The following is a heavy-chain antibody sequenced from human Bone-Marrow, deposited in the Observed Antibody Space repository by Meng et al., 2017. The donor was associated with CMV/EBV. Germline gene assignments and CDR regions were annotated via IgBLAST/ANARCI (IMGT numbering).Heavy chain of an antibody. CDR1: GGTFSSYA. V-gene: IGHV1-69*05. D-gene: IGHD2-2*01. J-gene: IGHJ6*02. CDR3: ARSSAGVVYANAADIVVVPAAIAGYYYYYYGMDV. Sequence: SVKVSCKASGGTFSSYAISWVRQAPGQGLEWMGGIIPIFGTANYAQKFQGRVTITTDESTSTAYMELSSLRSEDTAVYYCARSSAGVVYANAADIVVVPAAIAGYYYYYYGMDVWGQGTTVTASS. CDR2: IIPIFGTA.